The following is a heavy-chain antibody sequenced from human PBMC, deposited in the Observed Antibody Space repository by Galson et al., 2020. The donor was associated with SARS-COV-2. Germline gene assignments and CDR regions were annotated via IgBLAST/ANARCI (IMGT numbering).Heavy chain of an antibody. CDR3: AAPNCSSTSCYDAFDI. Sequence: ASVKVSCKASGYTFTSYAMHWVRQAPGQRLEWMGWINAGNGNTKYSQKFQGRVTITRDTSASTAYMELSSLRSEDTAVYYCAAPNCSSTSCYDAFDIWGQGTMVTVSS. D-gene: IGHD2-2*01. CDR1: GYTFTSYA. CDR2: INAGNGNT. J-gene: IGHJ3*02. V-gene: IGHV1-3*01.